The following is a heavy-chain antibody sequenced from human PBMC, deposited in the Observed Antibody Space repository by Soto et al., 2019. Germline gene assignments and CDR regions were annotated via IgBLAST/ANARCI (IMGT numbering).Heavy chain of an antibody. D-gene: IGHD2-2*01. Sequence: GGSLRLSCAASGFIFSNYWMHWVRQAPGKGLVWVSRINTDGSTTTYADSVKGRFTISRDNAKNTLYLQMNSLRAEDTAVYYCANGGYCSITSCYAPFRYYYGMDVWGQGTTVTVSS. CDR2: INTDGSTT. CDR1: GFIFSNYW. CDR3: ANGGYCSITSCYAPFRYYYGMDV. V-gene: IGHV3-74*01. J-gene: IGHJ6*02.